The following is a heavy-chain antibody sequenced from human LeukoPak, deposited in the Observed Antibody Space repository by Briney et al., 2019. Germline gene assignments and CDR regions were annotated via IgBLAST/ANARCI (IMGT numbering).Heavy chain of an antibody. CDR1: GASISSGSYY. V-gene: IGHV4-61*02. CDR3: ARGRYDFWSGYYPFDY. D-gene: IGHD3-3*01. CDR2: IYTSGST. J-gene: IGHJ4*02. Sequence: SQTLSLTCTVSGASISSGSYYWSWIRQPAGKGLEGIGRIYTSGSTNYNPSLKSRVTISVDTSKNQFSLKLSSVTAADTAVYYCARGRYDFWSGYYPFDYWGQGTLVTVSS.